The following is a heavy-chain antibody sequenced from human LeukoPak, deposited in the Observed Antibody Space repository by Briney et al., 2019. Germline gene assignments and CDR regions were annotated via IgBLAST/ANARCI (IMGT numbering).Heavy chain of an antibody. Sequence: PGGSLRLSCAASGFTFSTYWMTWVRQAPGKGLEWVANIKQDGSEKYYVDSVKGRFTISKDNAKNSLYLQMNSLRAEDTAVYYCAVGGYSSSSVPFDYWGQGTLVTVSS. D-gene: IGHD6-6*01. CDR1: GFTFSTYW. CDR2: IKQDGSEK. CDR3: AVGGYSSSSVPFDY. V-gene: IGHV3-7*01. J-gene: IGHJ4*02.